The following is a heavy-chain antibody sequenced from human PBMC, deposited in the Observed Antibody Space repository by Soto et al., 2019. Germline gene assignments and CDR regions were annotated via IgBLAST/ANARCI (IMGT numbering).Heavy chain of an antibody. CDR2: IFYSGGT. V-gene: IGHV4-39*01. CDR3: ARQASGYYYGWFEP. J-gene: IGHJ5*02. D-gene: IGHD3-22*01. CDR1: GGSILDSTYY. Sequence: QLLLQESGPGLVKPSETLSLTCTVSGGSILDSTYYWAWIRQSPGKGLEWIGTIFYSGGTFYTPSLKSRVTMSVDTSNNRFSLTLTSVTAADTAVYYSARQASGYYYGWFEPWGQGTLVTVSS.